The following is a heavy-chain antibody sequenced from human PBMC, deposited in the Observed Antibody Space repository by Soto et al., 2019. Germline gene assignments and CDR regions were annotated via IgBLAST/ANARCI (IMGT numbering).Heavy chain of an antibody. Sequence: QVQLVESGGGVVQPGRSLRLSCAASGFTFSSSGIHWVRQAPGKGLEWVAVISYDGSNTFHADSVKGRFTISRDNSKNTLYLQMNSLRAEDTAVYYCAKEPLATYSSSPDFDYWGQGTLVTVSS. D-gene: IGHD6-13*01. J-gene: IGHJ4*02. V-gene: IGHV3-30*18. CDR1: GFTFSSSG. CDR2: ISYDGSNT. CDR3: AKEPLATYSSSPDFDY.